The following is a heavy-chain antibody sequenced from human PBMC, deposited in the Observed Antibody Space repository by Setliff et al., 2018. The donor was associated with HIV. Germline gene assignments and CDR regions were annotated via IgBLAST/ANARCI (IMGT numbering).Heavy chain of an antibody. CDR1: GFTFSDYY. J-gene: IGHJ5*01. Sequence: GGSLRLSCAASGFTFSDYYMNWVRQAPGKGLEWVSYISGSSSPIYYADSVKGRFTVSRDNAKNSLYLQMNSLTAEDTAVYSFASKTGTSRGWFGYWGQGTLVTVSS. D-gene: IGHD6-13*01. CDR2: ISGSSSPI. V-gene: IGHV3-11*04. CDR3: ASKTGTSRGWFGY.